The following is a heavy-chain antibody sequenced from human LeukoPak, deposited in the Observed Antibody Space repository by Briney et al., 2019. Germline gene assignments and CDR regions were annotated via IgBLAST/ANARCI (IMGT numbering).Heavy chain of an antibody. CDR1: GFTFSSYS. D-gene: IGHD6-19*01. V-gene: IGHV4-59*08. J-gene: IGHJ6*02. CDR2: IYYSGST. Sequence: GSLRLSCAASGFTFSSYSMNWIRQPPGKGLEWIGYIYYSGSTNYNPSLKSRVTISVDTSKNQFSLKLSSVTAADTAVYYCARHLGKSSSGWYGPYYYYGMDVWGQGTTVTVSS. CDR3: ARHLGKSSSGWYGPYYYYGMDV.